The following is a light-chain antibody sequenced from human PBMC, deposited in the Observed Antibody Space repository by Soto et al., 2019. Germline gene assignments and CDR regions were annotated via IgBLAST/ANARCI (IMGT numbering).Light chain of an antibody. V-gene: IGLV1-40*01. Sequence: QSVLTQPPSVSGAPGQRVTISCTGAGSNIGAGYAVHWYQQLPGTAPKLLIYGNINRPSGVPDRFFGSKSGSSASLTINGLQAEDEGDYYCQSYDSSVTGSPVFXGGTQLTVL. CDR1: GSNIGAGYA. CDR3: QSYDSSVTGSPV. J-gene: IGLJ3*02. CDR2: GNI.